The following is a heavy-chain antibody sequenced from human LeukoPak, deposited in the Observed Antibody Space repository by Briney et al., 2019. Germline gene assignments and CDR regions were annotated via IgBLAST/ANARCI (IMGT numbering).Heavy chain of an antibody. CDR2: INSDGSST. D-gene: IGHD2-2*01. J-gene: IGHJ4*02. CDR1: GFTFSSYW. Sequence: GGSLRLSCAASGFTFSSYWMHWVRQAPGEGLVWVSRINSDGSSTSYADSVKGRFTISRDNAKNSLYLQMNSLRAEDTAVYYCARDGDFGIVVVPAAMGTIESYSDNPFDYWGQGTLVTVSS. CDR3: ARDGDFGIVVVPAAMGTIESYSDNPFDY. V-gene: IGHV3-74*01.